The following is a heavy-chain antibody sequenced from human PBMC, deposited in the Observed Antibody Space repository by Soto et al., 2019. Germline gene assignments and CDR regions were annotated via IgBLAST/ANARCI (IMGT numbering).Heavy chain of an antibody. J-gene: IGHJ4*02. D-gene: IGHD6-13*01. CDR1: GFTFSDSY. Sequence: QVQLVESGGGLVKPGGSLRLSCVASGFTFSDSYMSWIRQAPGKGLEWVSYISSSSSYTNYADSVKGRFTVSRDNAKNSLYLQMNSLRAEDTAVYYCGAAAAGKIDYWGQGTLVTVSS. CDR2: ISSSSSYT. CDR3: GAAAAGKIDY. V-gene: IGHV3-11*05.